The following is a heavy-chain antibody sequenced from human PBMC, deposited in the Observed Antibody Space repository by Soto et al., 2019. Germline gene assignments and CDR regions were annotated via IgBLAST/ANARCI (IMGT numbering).Heavy chain of an antibody. D-gene: IGHD6-19*01. V-gene: IGHV4-59*01. Sequence: SETLSLTCTVSGGSMSGCYWSWIRQCPGKGLEWIAYIYYTGSPEYNPSLNSRVIISVDTSRNQFSLKLSAVTAADTAVYYCARGGWYLDYWGRGTLVTVSS. CDR1: GGSMSGCY. CDR3: ARGGWYLDY. CDR2: IYYTGSP. J-gene: IGHJ4*02.